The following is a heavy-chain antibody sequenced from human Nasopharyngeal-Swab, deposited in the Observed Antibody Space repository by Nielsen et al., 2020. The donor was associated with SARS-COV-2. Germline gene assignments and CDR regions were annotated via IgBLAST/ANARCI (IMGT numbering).Heavy chain of an antibody. J-gene: IGHJ4*02. CDR2: IYHSGST. CDR3: ARRSTAVKFDY. V-gene: IGHV4-4*01. Sequence: WIRQPPGKGLEWIGEIYHSGSTNYNPSLKSRVTISVDKSKNQFSLKLSSVTAADTAVYCCARRSTAVKFDYWGQGTLVTVSS.